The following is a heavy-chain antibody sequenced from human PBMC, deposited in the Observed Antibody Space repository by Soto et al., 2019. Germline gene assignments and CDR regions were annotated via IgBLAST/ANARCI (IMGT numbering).Heavy chain of an antibody. J-gene: IGHJ4*02. CDR1: GGSITNYY. CDR2: IYYSGTT. Sequence: TSETLSLTCTVSGGSITNYYWSWIRQPPGKGLEWIGYIYYSGTTNYNPSLKSRVTISVDTSKNQFSLKLTSVTAADTAVYYCALYCSSTSCYGKWDYWGQGALVTVSS. D-gene: IGHD2-2*01. V-gene: IGHV4-59*03. CDR3: ALYCSSTSCYGKWDY.